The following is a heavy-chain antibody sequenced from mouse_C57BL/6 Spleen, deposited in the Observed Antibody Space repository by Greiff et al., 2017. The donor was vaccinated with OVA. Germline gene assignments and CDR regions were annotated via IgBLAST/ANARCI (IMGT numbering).Heavy chain of an antibody. CDR2: ISSGGDYI. Sequence: EVHLVESGEGLVKPGGSLKLSCAASGFTFSSYAMSWVRQTPEKRLEWVAYISSGGDYIYYADTVKGRFTISRDNARNTLYLQMSSLKSEDTAMYYCTRERVAKGAMDYWGQGTSVTVSS. D-gene: IGHD1-1*01. J-gene: IGHJ4*01. V-gene: IGHV5-9-1*02. CDR3: TRERVAKGAMDY. CDR1: GFTFSSYA.